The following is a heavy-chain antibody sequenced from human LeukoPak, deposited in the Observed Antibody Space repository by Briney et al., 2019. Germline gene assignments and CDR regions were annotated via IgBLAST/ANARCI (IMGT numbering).Heavy chain of an antibody. CDR1: GFTVSSNY. CDR2: IYSDSGGST. CDR3: AKKTPGTYPFDY. D-gene: IGHD6-13*01. Sequence: GGSLRLSCAASGFTVSSNYMSWVRQAPGKGLVWVSVIYSDSGGSTYYADSVKGRFTMSRDNSRNTLYLQMTSLRADDTAVYYCAKKTPGTYPFDYWGQGTLVTVSP. V-gene: IGHV3-66*01. J-gene: IGHJ4*02.